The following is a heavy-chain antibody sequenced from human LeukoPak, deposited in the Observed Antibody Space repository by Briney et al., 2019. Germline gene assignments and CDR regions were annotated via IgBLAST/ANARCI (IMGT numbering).Heavy chain of an antibody. CDR3: ARVRERDYYDSSGYYYGMDV. V-gene: IGHV1-2*02. D-gene: IGHD3-22*01. Sequence: ASVKVSCKASGYTFTGYYMHWVRQAPGQGPEWMGWINPNSGGTNYAQKFQGRVTMTRDTSISTTYMELSRLRSDDTAVYYCARVRERDYYDSSGYYYGMDVWGQGTTVTVSS. CDR2: INPNSGGT. J-gene: IGHJ6*02. CDR1: GYTFTGYY.